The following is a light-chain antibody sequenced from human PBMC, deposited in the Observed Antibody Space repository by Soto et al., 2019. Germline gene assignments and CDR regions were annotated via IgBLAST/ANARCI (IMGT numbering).Light chain of an antibody. J-gene: IGKJ4*01. CDR2: GAS. CDR3: QQYDRSPLT. V-gene: IGKV3-20*01. CDR1: QSVSSSF. Sequence: EIVLTQSPGTLSLSPGERATLSCRASQSVSSSFLAWYQQKPGQAPRLLIYGASSRATGIPDRFSGSGSGTDFTFTISRLEPEDVAVYYCQQYDRSPLTFGGGTKVEIK.